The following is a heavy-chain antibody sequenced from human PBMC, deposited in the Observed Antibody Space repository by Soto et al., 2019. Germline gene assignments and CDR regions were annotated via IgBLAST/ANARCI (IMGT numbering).Heavy chain of an antibody. V-gene: IGHV1-69*06. CDR1: GGTFSSYA. Sequence: QVQLVQSGAEVKKPGSSVKVSCKASGGTFSSYAISWVRQAPGQGLEWMGGIIPIFGTANYAQKFQGRVTITADNPTSTDYMELSSLRSEDTXXXXXXXGPAYYDSSGXXXXXYWGQG. D-gene: IGHD3-22*01. CDR3: XXGPAYYDSSGXXXXXY. CDR2: IIPIFGTA. J-gene: IGHJ4*02.